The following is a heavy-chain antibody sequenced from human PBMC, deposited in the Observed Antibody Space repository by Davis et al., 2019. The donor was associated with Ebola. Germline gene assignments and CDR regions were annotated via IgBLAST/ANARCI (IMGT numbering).Heavy chain of an antibody. CDR3: ATGGKRGYCAGGACYGFDY. CDR1: GFTFSSYA. V-gene: IGHV3-64D*06. CDR2: ISSNGGST. J-gene: IGHJ4*02. Sequence: GGSLRLSCSASGFTFSSYAMHWVRQAPGKGLEYVSAISSNGGSTYYADSVKGRFTISRDNSKNTLYLQMSSLRAEDTAVYYCATGGKRGYCAGGACYGFDYWGQGTLVTVSS. D-gene: IGHD2-8*02.